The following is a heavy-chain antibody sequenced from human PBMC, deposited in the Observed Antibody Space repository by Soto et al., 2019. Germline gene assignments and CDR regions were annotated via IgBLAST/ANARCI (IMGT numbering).Heavy chain of an antibody. J-gene: IGHJ3*02. D-gene: IGHD1-26*01. V-gene: IGHV3-30*04. CDR3: ARSSFPYSGRPREPWSDDLEI. CDR2: ISYNGNNI. CDR1: GFSISTYA. Sequence: QVQLVESGGGVVQPGRSLRLSCAASGFSISTYALHWVRQAPGKGPEWVAIISYNGNNIHYADSVQGRFTISRDNSKNPVDLQMTSLRVEDTAMYYCARSSFPYSGRPREPWSDDLEIWGQGTMVTISS.